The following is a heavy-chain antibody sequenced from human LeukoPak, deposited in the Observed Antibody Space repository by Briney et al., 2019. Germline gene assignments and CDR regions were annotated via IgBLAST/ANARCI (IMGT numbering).Heavy chain of an antibody. J-gene: IGHJ4*02. Sequence: PGGSLRLSCAASGFTFDDYGMSWVRQAPGKGLEWVSGINWNGGSTGYADSVKGRFTISRDNAKNSLYLQMNSLRAEDTALYYCARDREVATIRAFDYWGQGTLVTVSS. CDR2: INWNGGST. CDR3: ARDREVATIRAFDY. D-gene: IGHD5-12*01. V-gene: IGHV3-20*04. CDR1: GFTFDDYG.